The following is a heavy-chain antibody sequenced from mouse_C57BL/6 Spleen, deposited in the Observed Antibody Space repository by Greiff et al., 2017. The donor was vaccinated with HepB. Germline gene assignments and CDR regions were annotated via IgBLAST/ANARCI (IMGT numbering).Heavy chain of an antibody. D-gene: IGHD3-3*01. CDR3: ARKGAGTGLYFDY. V-gene: IGHV2-9-1*01. J-gene: IGHJ2*01. CDR2: IWTGGGT. Sequence: PPGKGLEWLGVIWTGGGTNYNSALKSRLSISKDNSKSQVFLKMNSLQTDDTARYYFARKGAGTGLYFDYWGQGTTLTVSS.